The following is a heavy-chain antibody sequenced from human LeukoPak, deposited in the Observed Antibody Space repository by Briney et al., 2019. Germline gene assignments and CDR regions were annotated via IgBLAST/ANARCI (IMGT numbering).Heavy chain of an antibody. J-gene: IGHJ1*01. D-gene: IGHD6-6*01. CDR1: GGSISSGSYY. CDR3: ARDSSSSGYFQH. CDR2: IYNSWST. V-gene: IGHV4-61*02. Sequence: SQTLSLTCTVSGGSISSGSYYWSWIRQPAGKGLEWLGRIYNSWSTNYNPFLKSRVPITVDTSKNQFSLKLSSVTAADTAVYYCARDSSSSGYFQHWGQGTLVTVPS.